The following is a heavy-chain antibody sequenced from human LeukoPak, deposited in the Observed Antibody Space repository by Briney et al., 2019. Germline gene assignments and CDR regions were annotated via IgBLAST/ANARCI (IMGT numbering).Heavy chain of an antibody. J-gene: IGHJ4*02. Sequence: PGGSLRLSCAAYGFTFSIYSMNWLRQAPGKGLEWVSSISSSSSYIHYADSVKGRFTISRDNAKNSLYLQMNSLRAEDTAVYYCAGDLRQYRYGPPFYHWDQGTLVTVSS. D-gene: IGHD5-18*01. V-gene: IGHV3-21*01. CDR3: AGDLRQYRYGPPFYH. CDR2: ISSSSSYI. CDR1: GFTFSIYS.